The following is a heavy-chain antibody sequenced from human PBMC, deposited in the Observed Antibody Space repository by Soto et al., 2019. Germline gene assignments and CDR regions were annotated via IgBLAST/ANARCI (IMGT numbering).Heavy chain of an antibody. V-gene: IGHV3-23*01. CDR2: ISGSGGGT. J-gene: IGHJ4*01. CDR3: AKKAVGYCSSTSCSIDY. CDR1: GFTFSSYA. D-gene: IGHD2-2*01. Sequence: PGGSLRLSCAASGFTFSSYAMTWVRQAPGKGLEWVSSISGSGGGTYCADSVKGRFTISRDNSKNTLYLQMNSLRAEDTAVYYCAKKAVGYCSSTSCSIDYWGQGTLVTVSS.